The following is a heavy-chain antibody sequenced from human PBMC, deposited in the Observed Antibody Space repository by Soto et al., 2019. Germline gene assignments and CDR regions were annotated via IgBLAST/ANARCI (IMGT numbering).Heavy chain of an antibody. D-gene: IGHD3-3*01. Sequence: SETLSLTCTVSGGSISSSNYYWAWIRQSPGEGLEWIGSVYYNGFTYYNPSLKSRVTISVDTSKNQFSLKLTSVTAADTAVYYCARMGDFWSGPGELDPWGQGTLVTVSS. CDR2: VYYNGFT. J-gene: IGHJ5*02. CDR3: ARMGDFWSGPGELDP. CDR1: GGSISSSNYY. V-gene: IGHV4-39*01.